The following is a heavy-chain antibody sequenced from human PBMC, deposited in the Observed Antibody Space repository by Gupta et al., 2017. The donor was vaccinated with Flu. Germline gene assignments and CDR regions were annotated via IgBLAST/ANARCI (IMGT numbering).Heavy chain of an antibody. J-gene: IGHJ4*02. CDR1: GGTFSSYA. Sequence: QVQLLQSGAAVKKPGSSVKVSCKASGGTFSSYAISWVRQAPGQGLEWMGGIIPIFGTANYAQKFQGRVTITADESTSTAYMELSSLRSEDTAVYYCASTGGAARPGTFDYWGQGTLVTVSS. CDR2: IIPIFGTA. V-gene: IGHV1-69*01. D-gene: IGHD6-6*01. CDR3: ASTGGAARPGTFDY.